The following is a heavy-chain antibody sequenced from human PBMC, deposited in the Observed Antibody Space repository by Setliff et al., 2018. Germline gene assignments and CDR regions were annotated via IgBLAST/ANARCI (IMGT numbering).Heavy chain of an antibody. J-gene: IGHJ4*02. V-gene: IGHV4-38-2*01. CDR1: GYSISSGYY. D-gene: IGHD6-19*01. CDR2: IYYSGSTS. CDR3: ARGRAGHSGH. Sequence: SETLFLTCAVSGYSISSGYYWGWVRQPPGKGLEWIGYIYYSGSTSYYNPSLKSRVTISVDTSKNQFSLKLSSVTAADTAVYYCARGRAGHSGHWGQGTLVTVSS.